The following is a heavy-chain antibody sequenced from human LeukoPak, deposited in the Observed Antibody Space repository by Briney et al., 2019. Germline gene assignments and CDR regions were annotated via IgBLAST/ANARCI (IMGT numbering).Heavy chain of an antibody. CDR2: IYYSGST. D-gene: IGHD3-16*01. V-gene: IGHV4-39*01. CDR1: GVSISSSSYS. J-gene: IGHJ4*02. CDR3: ARLHVVGLYFDY. Sequence: SESLSLTCTVSGVSISSSSYSWGWLRQPPGKGLEWIGSIYYSGSTYYNPSLKSRVTISVDTSKNQFSLKLSSVTAADTAVYYCARLHVVGLYFDYWGQGTLVTVSS.